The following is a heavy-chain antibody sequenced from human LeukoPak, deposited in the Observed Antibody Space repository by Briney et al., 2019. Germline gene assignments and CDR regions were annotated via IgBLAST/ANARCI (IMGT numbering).Heavy chain of an antibody. CDR1: GFTFSSFW. J-gene: IGHJ4*02. CDR2: INSVGSST. D-gene: IGHD6-19*01. CDR3: ARERTSGWDAFDF. Sequence: GGSLRRSCAASGFTFSSFWMHWVRQAPGKWLVWVSRINSVGSSTSYADFVKGRFTISRDNAKNTLYLQMNSLRAEDTAVYYCARERTSGWDAFDFWGQGTLVTVSS. V-gene: IGHV3-74*01.